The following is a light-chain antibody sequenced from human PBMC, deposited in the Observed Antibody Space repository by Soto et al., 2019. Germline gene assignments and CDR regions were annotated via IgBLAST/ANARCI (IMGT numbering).Light chain of an antibody. J-gene: IGKJ1*01. V-gene: IGKV3-11*01. CDR1: QSISNF. CDR2: EAS. CDR3: QYRFSWT. Sequence: EIVLTQSPATLSLSPGERATLSCRASQSISNFLAWFQQKPGQAPRLLINEASTRAAGVPDRFSGSGSGTDFTLTISSLEAEDFALYYCQYRFSWTFGQGTRVEI.